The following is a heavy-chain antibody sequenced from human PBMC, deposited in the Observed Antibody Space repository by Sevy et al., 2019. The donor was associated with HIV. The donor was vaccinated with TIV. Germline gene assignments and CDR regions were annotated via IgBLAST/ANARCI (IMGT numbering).Heavy chain of an antibody. CDR2: IYFTGST. J-gene: IGHJ4*02. Sequence: SETLSLTCTVSGGSIRGYYWSWIRQPPGKGLEWLGNIYFTGSTDYNPSLKSRVTISVDISMNQFSLKLSSVSAADSAVYYCAKVYCSGGTDCFFQYWGQGTLVTVSS. D-gene: IGHD2-15*01. CDR3: AKVYCSGGTDCFFQY. V-gene: IGHV4-59*01. CDR1: GGSIRGYY.